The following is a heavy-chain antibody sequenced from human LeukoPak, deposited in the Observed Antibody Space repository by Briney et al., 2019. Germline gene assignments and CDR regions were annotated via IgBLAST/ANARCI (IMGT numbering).Heavy chain of an antibody. CDR1: GFTFDDYA. Sequence: GRSLRLSCAASGFTFDDYAMHWVRQAPGKGLEWVSGISWNSGSIGHADSVKGRFTISRDNAKNSLYLQMNSLRAEDTALYYCAKDAAAGTLDYWGQGTLVTVSS. J-gene: IGHJ4*02. CDR3: AKDAAAGTLDY. CDR2: ISWNSGSI. V-gene: IGHV3-9*01. D-gene: IGHD6-13*01.